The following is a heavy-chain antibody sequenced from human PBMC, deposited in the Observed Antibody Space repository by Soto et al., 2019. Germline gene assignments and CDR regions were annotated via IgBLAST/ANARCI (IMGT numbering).Heavy chain of an antibody. D-gene: IGHD2-2*01. V-gene: IGHV1-2*02. CDR3: ASNIVVVPAAIGGDYYYGMDV. J-gene: IGHJ6*02. CDR2: INPNSGGT. Sequence: QVQLVQSGAEVKKPGASVKVSCKASGYTFTGYYMHWVRQAPGQGLEWMGWINPNSGGTNYAQKFQGRVTITRDTSISTAYMELSRLRSDDTAVYYCASNIVVVPAAIGGDYYYGMDVWGQGTTVTVSS. CDR1: GYTFTGYY.